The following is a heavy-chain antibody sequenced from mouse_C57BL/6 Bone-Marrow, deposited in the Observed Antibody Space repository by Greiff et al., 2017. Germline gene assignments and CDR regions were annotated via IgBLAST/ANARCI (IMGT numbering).Heavy chain of an antibody. V-gene: IGHV1-61*01. CDR2: IYPADSET. CDR3: AYYSNSFAY. J-gene: IGHJ3*01. Sequence: QVQLQQPGAELVRPGSSVKLSCKASGYTFTSYWMDWVKQRPGQGLEWIGNIYPADSETHYNPKFKDKATLTVDKSSSTAYMQLSSLTSEDSAVYFCAYYSNSFAYWGPGTLVTFSA. CDR1: GYTFTSYW. D-gene: IGHD2-5*01.